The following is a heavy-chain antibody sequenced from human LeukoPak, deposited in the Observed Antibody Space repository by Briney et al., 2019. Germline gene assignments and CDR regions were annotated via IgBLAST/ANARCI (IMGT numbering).Heavy chain of an antibody. CDR1: GFTVSSNY. J-gene: IGHJ1*01. D-gene: IGHD3-22*01. CDR2: IYSGGST. V-gene: IGHV3-53*01. CDR3: AREVNYYDSSGYYLQYFQH. Sequence: GGSLRLSCAASGFTVSSNYMSWVRQAPGKGLEWVSVIYSGGSTYYADSVKGQFTISRDNSKNTLYLQMNSLRAEDTAVYYCAREVNYYDSSGYYLQYFQHWGQGTLVTVSS.